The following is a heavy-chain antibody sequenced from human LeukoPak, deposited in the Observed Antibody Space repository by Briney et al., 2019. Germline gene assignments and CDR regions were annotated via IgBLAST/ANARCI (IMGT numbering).Heavy chain of an antibody. Sequence: ASVKVSRKAFGYTFTSYDINWVRQATGQGLEWMGWMNPNSGNTGYAQKFQGRVTMTRNTSISTAYMELSSLRSEDTAVYYCALDYGDYVFDYWGQGTLVTVSS. CDR1: GYTFTSYD. D-gene: IGHD4-17*01. CDR2: MNPNSGNT. CDR3: ALDYGDYVFDY. J-gene: IGHJ4*02. V-gene: IGHV1-8*01.